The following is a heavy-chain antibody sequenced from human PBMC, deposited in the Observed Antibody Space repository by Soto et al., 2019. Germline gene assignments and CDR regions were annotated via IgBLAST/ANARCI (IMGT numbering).Heavy chain of an antibody. J-gene: IGHJ6*04. CDR3: AKDAEKSYDGMDG. CDR1: GYFISRGYY. CDR2: IYHSGST. V-gene: IGHV4-38-2*02. Sequence: SATLSVTCALSGYFISRGYYWCVIRQPPGKGLEWIGNIYHSGSTYYNPSLKSRVSISIDTSKNQFSLRLTSVTAADTAVYLWAKDAEKSYDGMDGWGNGT.